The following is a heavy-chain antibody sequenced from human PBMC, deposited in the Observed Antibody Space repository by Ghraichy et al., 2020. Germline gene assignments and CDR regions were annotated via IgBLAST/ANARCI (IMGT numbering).Heavy chain of an antibody. D-gene: IGHD2/OR15-2a*01. J-gene: IGHJ4*02. CDR3: ATDMSNSKAFDY. CDR1: GGSITSSSYY. CDR2: IYFGGST. Sequence: SETLSLTCSVSGGSITSSSYYWGWIRQPPGKGLEWIGSIYFGGSTYYNPSLKSRVTISVDTSKNQFSLKLSSVTAADTAVYHCATDMSNSKAFDYWGQGILVTVSS. V-gene: IGHV4-39*07.